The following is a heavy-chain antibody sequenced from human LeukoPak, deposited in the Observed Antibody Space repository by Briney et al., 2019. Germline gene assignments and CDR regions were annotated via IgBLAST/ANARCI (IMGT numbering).Heavy chain of an antibody. CDR2: IYYTGKT. CDR1: GGSNIRYY. V-gene: IGHV4-59*12. Sequence: PSETLSLTCTVSGGSNIRYYWSWIRQPPGKGLEWIGYIYYTGKTNYNPSLKSRVTISLDTSKYQFSLKLSSVTAADTAVYYCARAYCSSTSCYPYYFDYWGQGTLVTVSS. D-gene: IGHD2-2*01. CDR3: ARAYCSSTSCYPYYFDY. J-gene: IGHJ4*02.